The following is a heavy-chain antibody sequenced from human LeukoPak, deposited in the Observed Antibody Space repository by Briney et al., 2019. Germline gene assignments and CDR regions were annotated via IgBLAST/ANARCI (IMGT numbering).Heavy chain of an antibody. J-gene: IGHJ4*02. V-gene: IGHV6-1*01. CDR2: TYYRSQWFN. CDR3: ARVGGSGWYAFDY. CDR1: GDSVSSNSAA. D-gene: IGHD6-19*01. Sequence: SRTLSLTCAISGDSVSSNSAAWNWIRQSPSRGLEWLGRTYYRSQWFNDYAVSVKSRITLNPDTSKNQFSLQLNSATPEDTAVYYCARVGGSGWYAFDYWGQGTLVTVSS.